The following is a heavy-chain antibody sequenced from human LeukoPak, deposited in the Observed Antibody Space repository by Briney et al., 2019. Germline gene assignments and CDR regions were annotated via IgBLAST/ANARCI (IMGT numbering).Heavy chain of an antibody. J-gene: IGHJ6*03. CDR1: GFTLSTYW. V-gene: IGHV3-7*01. Sequence: PGGSLRLSCAASGFTLSTYWMSWVRQAPGKGLEWVANIKQDGSEKYYVDSVKGRFTISRDNAKNSLYLQMNSLRAEDTAVYYCARDRYMDVWGKGTTVTVSS. CDR3: ARDRYMDV. CDR2: IKQDGSEK.